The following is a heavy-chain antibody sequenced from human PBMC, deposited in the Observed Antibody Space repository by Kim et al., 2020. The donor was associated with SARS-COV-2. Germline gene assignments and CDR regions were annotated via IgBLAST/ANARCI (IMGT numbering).Heavy chain of an antibody. D-gene: IGHD6-19*01. CDR2: ISYDGSNK. V-gene: IGHV3-30-3*01. J-gene: IGHJ3*02. CDR1: GFTFSSYA. CDR3: ARMYSSGGYDPYAFDI. Sequence: GGSLRLSCAASGFTFSSYAMHWVRQAPGKGLEWVAVISYDGSNKYYADSVKGRFTISRDNSKNTLYLQMNSLRAEDTAVYYCARMYSSGGYDPYAFDIWGQGTMVTVSS.